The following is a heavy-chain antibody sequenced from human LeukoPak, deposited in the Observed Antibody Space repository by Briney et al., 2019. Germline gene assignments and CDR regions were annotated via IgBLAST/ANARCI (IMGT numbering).Heavy chain of an antibody. CDR1: GFTFSNYW. Sequence: PGGSLRLSCVASGFTFSNYWIHWVRQAPGKGLVWVSRVNSDGSSATYADSVKGRFTIARDNAKNTVYLQMNSLRAEDTAVYYCARETIYDFRSDYHIDYWGQGTLVTVSS. V-gene: IGHV3-74*03. J-gene: IGHJ4*02. CDR3: ARETIYDFRSDYHIDY. D-gene: IGHD3-3*01. CDR2: VNSDGSSA.